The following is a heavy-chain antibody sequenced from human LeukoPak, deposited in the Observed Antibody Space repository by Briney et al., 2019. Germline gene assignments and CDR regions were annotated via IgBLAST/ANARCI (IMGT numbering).Heavy chain of an antibody. CDR3: AKDLVGATEGWFDY. D-gene: IGHD1-26*01. Sequence: SGGSLRLSCAASGFTFSSYSMNWVRQAPGKGLEWVSYISSSSSTIYYADSVKGRFTISRDNSKNTLYLQMNSLRAEDTAVYYCAKDLVGATEGWFDYWGQGTLVTVSS. CDR2: ISSSSSTI. V-gene: IGHV3-48*01. CDR1: GFTFSSYS. J-gene: IGHJ4*02.